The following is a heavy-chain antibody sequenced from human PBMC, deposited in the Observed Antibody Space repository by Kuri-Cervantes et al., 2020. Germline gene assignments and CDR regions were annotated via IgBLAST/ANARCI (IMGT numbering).Heavy chain of an antibody. J-gene: IGHJ4*02. CDR2: ISSSSTI. CDR3: ARAPYGERDIRFDY. D-gene: IGHD4-17*01. Sequence: GESLKISCAASGFTFSSYGMHWVRQAPGKGLEWVSSISSSSTIYYADSVKGRFTISRDNAKNSVSLQVNSLRAEDTAIYYCARAPYGERDIRFDYWGQGTLVTVSS. V-gene: IGHV3-69-1*02. CDR1: GFTFSSYG.